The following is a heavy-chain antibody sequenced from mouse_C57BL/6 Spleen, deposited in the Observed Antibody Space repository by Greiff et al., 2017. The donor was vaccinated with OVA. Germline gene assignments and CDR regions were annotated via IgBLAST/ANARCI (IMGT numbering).Heavy chain of an antibody. D-gene: IGHD1-1*01. J-gene: IGHJ3*01. Sequence: VKLQQPGAELVRPGSSVKLSCKASGYTFTSYWMHWVKQRPIQGLEWIGNIDPSDSETHYNQKFKDKATLTVDKSSSTAYMQLSSLTSEDSAVYYCAREDYGSSLWGQGTLVTVSA. CDR1: GYTFTSYW. CDR3: AREDYGSSL. V-gene: IGHV1-52*01. CDR2: IDPSDSET.